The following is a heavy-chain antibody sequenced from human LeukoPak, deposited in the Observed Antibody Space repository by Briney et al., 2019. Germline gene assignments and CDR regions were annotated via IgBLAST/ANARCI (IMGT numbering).Heavy chain of an antibody. D-gene: IGHD3-22*01. Sequence: GGSLRLSCAASGFTFSSYWMSWVRQAPGKGLEWVANIKQDGSEKYYVDSVKGRFTISRDNAKNSLYLQMNSLRAEDPAVYYCARETYYYDSSGYYGYWGQGTLVTVSS. CDR2: IKQDGSEK. J-gene: IGHJ4*02. V-gene: IGHV3-7*01. CDR3: ARETYYYDSSGYYGY. CDR1: GFTFSSYW.